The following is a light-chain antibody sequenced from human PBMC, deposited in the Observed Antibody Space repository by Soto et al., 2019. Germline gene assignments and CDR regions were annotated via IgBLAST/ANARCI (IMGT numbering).Light chain of an antibody. CDR3: CSYAGSSTWV. J-gene: IGLJ3*02. CDR2: EDN. Sequence: QSALIQPASVSGSPGQSITISCTGTSSDVGSYNLVSWYQQHPGTAPKLMIYEDNNRASGVSNRFSGSTSGITASLTISVLQAEDEADYYCCSYAGSSTWVFGGGTEVTVL. CDR1: SSDVGSYNL. V-gene: IGLV2-23*01.